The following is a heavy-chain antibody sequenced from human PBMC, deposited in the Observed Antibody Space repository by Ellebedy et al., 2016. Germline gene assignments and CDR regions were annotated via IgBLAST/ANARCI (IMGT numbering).Heavy chain of an antibody. CDR3: ARTPRTYYYDMDV. V-gene: IGHV1-8*02. Sequence: ASVKVSCKASGYTFTNYGINWVRQATGQGLEWMGWMNPNSSNTGYAQKFQGRVTMTRNTSINTAYMELSSLRSEDTAVYYCARTPRTYYYDMDVWGQGTTVTVSS. CDR1: GYTFTNYG. CDR2: MNPNSSNT. J-gene: IGHJ6*02.